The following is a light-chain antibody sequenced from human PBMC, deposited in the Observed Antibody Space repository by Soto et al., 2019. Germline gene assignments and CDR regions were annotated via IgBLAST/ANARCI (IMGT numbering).Light chain of an antibody. J-gene: IGKJ2*01. CDR3: QQYGSSVFT. CDR1: QSVISDY. CDR2: GAS. Sequence: ETVLTQSPGTLSLSPGETATLSCRASQSVISDYLAWYQQKPDHAPRLGIYGASGRAAGIPVRFNGSGSGTDFTLTISRLEPEDSATYYCQQYGSSVFTFGQGTKLEIK. V-gene: IGKV3-20*01.